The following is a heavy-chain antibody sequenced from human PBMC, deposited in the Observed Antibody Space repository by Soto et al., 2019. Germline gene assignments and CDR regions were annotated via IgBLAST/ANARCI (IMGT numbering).Heavy chain of an antibody. CDR3: AKSLVTIFGVGSASDY. CDR2: ISGSGGST. J-gene: IGHJ4*02. D-gene: IGHD3-3*01. Sequence: PGGSLRLSCAASGFTFSSYAMSWVRQAPGKGLEWVSAISGSGGSTYYADSVKGRFTISRDNSKNTLYLQMNSLRAEDTAVYYCAKSLVTIFGVGSASDYWGQGTLVTVSS. V-gene: IGHV3-23*01. CDR1: GFTFSSYA.